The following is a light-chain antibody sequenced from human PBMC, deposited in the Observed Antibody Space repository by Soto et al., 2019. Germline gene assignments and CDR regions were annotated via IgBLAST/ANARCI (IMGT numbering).Light chain of an antibody. J-gene: IGKJ1*01. Sequence: DIVLTQSPATQSLSPGERATLSCRASQSVSRYLAWYQQKPGQAPRLLIYDASNRATGIPARFSGSGSGTDFTLTISSLEPEDFAVYYCQQRSSWPRTFGQGTKV. CDR3: QQRSSWPRT. CDR1: QSVSRY. V-gene: IGKV3-11*01. CDR2: DAS.